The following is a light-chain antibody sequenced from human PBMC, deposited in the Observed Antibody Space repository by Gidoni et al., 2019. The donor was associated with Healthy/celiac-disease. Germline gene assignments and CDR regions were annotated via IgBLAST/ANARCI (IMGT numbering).Light chain of an antibody. J-gene: IGKJ4*01. CDR1: QGLLHSNGYNY. CDR3: MQALQTPLT. V-gene: IGKV2-28*01. Sequence: DIVMTQSPLSLPVTPGEPASSSCRCSQGLLHSNGYNYLDWYLQKPGKSPQLLIDLGSNGASGVPDRVSGSGSGTDFTLKSSRVEAEDVGVYYCMQALQTPLTFGGXTKVEIK. CDR2: LGS.